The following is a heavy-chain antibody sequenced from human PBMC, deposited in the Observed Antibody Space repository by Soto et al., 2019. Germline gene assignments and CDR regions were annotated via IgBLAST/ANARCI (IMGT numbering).Heavy chain of an antibody. Sequence: QFQLVESGGGVVQPGRSLRLSCAASGFSFSDYGMHWVRQAPGKGLEWVAVIWYDGNNKYYVDSVKGRFTISRDNSKNTVYRQMNSRRAENTAVYYCARGRHNWNSEKFYCYYNMDGWGQGTTVSVSS. CDR2: IWYDGNNK. V-gene: IGHV3-33*01. D-gene: IGHD1-20*01. J-gene: IGHJ6*02. CDR1: GFSFSDYG. CDR3: ARGRHNWNSEKFYCYYNMDG.